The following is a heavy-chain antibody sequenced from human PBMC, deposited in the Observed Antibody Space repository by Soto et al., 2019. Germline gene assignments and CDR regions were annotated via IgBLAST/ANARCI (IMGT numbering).Heavy chain of an antibody. D-gene: IGHD1-26*01. Sequence: GESLKISCKGSGYSFTSYWNGWVRQMPGKGLEWMGIIYPGDSDTRYSPSFQGQVTISADKSISTAYLQWSSLKASDTAMYYCARHRWELPPRSYYYFGMDVWGQGTTVTVSS. V-gene: IGHV5-51*01. CDR1: GYSFTSYW. J-gene: IGHJ6*02. CDR3: ARHRWELPPRSYYYFGMDV. CDR2: IYPGDSDT.